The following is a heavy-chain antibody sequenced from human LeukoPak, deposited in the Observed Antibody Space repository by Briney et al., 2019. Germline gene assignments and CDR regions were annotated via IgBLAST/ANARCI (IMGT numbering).Heavy chain of an antibody. CDR2: IRYDGSNK. Sequence: GGSLRLSCAASGFTFSSYGMHWVRQAPGKGLEWVAFIRYDGSNKYYADSVKGRFTISRDNSENTLYLQMNSLRAEDTAVYYCAKDLDSSPTPDFDYWGQGTLVTVSS. V-gene: IGHV3-30*02. J-gene: IGHJ4*02. CDR1: GFTFSSYG. D-gene: IGHD6-13*01. CDR3: AKDLDSSPTPDFDY.